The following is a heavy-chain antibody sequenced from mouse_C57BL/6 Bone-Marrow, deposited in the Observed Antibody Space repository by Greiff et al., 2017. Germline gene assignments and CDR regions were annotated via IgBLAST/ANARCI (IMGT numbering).Heavy chain of an antibody. J-gene: IGHJ2*01. CDR2: IYPGSGNT. V-gene: IGHV1-76*01. D-gene: IGHD1-1*01. CDR1: GYTFTDYY. CDR3: ARYSPYYYGSSLDY. Sequence: QVQLKQSGAELVRPGASVKLSCKASGYTFTDYYINWVKQRPGQGLEWIARIYPGSGNTYYNEKFKGKATLTAEKSSSTAYMQLSSLTSEDSAVYFCARYSPYYYGSSLDYWGQGTTLTVSS.